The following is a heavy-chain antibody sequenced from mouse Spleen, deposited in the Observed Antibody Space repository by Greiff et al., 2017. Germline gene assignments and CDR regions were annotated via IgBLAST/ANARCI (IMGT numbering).Heavy chain of an antibody. J-gene: IGHJ2*01. Sequence: EVQRVESGPGLVQPSQSLSLTCSASGYSITGCYYWYWSRQPPGNILEWRGFRSYDGGNNYNPSLKNRISITRDTSKNQFFLKLNSLTTEDTATYYCARGPSYFDYWGQGTTLTVSS. V-gene: IGHV3-6*01. CDR3: ARGPSYFDY. CDR2: RSYDGGN. CDR1: GYSITGCYY.